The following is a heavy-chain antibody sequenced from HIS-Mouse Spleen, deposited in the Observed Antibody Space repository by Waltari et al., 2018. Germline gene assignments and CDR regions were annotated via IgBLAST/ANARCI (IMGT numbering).Heavy chain of an antibody. Sequence: EVQLLESGGGLLQLGWSLRLSSPSSGFPFSISAIRWVCPAPGKGRAWGSAIMGSGGSTYYADSVKGRFTISRDNSKNTLYLQMNSLRAEDTAVYYCAKDLYKGGYYYGMDVWGQGTTVTVSS. J-gene: IGHJ6*02. D-gene: IGHD3-16*01. CDR2: IMGSGGST. CDR3: AKDLYKGGYYYGMDV. CDR1: GFPFSISA. V-gene: IGHV3-23*01.